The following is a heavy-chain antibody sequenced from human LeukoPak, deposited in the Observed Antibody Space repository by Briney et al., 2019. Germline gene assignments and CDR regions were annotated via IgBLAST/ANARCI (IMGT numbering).Heavy chain of an antibody. V-gene: IGHV3-23*01. J-gene: IGHJ6*02. D-gene: IGHD6-6*01. CDR2: ISGSGGNT. CDR1: GFTFSSYG. CDR3: AKDLYTGSWYYGMDV. Sequence: PGGSLRLSCAASGFTFSSYGMHWVRQAPGKGLEWVSAISGSGGNTYYADSVKGRFTISRDNSKNTLYLQMNSLRAEDTAVYYCAKDLYTGSWYYGMDVWGQGTTVTVSS.